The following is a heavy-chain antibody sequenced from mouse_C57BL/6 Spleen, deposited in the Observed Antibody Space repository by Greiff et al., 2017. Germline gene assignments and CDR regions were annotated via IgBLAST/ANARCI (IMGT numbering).Heavy chain of an antibody. D-gene: IGHD2-2*01. J-gene: IGHJ1*03. CDR1: GFSLTSYA. Sequence: VKLEESGPGLVAPSQSLSITCTVSGFSLTSYAISWVRQPPGKGLEWLGVIWTGGGTNYNSALKSRLSISKDNSKSQVFLKMNSLQTDDTARYYCARKLWLLSYWYFDVWGTGTTVTVSS. V-gene: IGHV2-9-1*01. CDR3: ARKLWLLSYWYFDV. CDR2: IWTGGGT.